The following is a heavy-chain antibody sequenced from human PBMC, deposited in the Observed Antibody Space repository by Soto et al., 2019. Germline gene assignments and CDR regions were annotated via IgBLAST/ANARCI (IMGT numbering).Heavy chain of an antibody. V-gene: IGHV1-69*01. J-gene: IGHJ4*02. Sequence: QVQLVQSGAEVKKPGSSVKVSCKASGGTFSSYSINWVRQAPGQGLEWMGEIIPIFGTANYAQQFLGRVTITADESTSTAYMELSSLRSEYTAVYYCARDGGRHSGGIDYWGQGTLVTVSS. D-gene: IGHD1-26*01. CDR3: ARDGGRHSGGIDY. CDR1: GGTFSSYS. CDR2: IIPIFGTA.